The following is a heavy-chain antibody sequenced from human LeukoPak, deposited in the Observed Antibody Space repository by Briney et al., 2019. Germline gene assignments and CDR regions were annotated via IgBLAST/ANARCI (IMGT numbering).Heavy chain of an antibody. Sequence: GGSLRLSCAASGFTLRNYWMGWVRQAPGKGLEWVANTKPDGSAEYYADSVRGRFTTSRDNANNLLYLQMNSLRAEDTAVYYCARDTSGSNVITYFDYWGQGTPVTVSS. V-gene: IGHV3-7*01. CDR1: GFTLRNYW. CDR3: ARDTSGSNVITYFDY. J-gene: IGHJ4*02. CDR2: TKPDGSAE. D-gene: IGHD3-10*01.